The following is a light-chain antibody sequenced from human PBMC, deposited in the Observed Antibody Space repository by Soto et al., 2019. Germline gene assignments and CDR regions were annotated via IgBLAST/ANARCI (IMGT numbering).Light chain of an antibody. CDR1: ESVSSSY. J-gene: IGKJ1*01. CDR2: GAS. V-gene: IGKV3-20*01. CDR3: QQYGSSPPWT. Sequence: EIVLTQSPVTLSLSPGERATLSCRASESVSSSYLAWYQQKPGQAPRLLIFGASSRATGTPDRFSGSGSGTDFTLTISRLEPEDFAVYYCQQYGSSPPWTFGQ.